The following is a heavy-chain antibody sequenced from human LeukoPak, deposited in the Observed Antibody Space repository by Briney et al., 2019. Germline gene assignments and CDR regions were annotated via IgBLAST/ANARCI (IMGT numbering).Heavy chain of an antibody. Sequence: GGSLRLSCAASGFTFSSYSMNWVRQAPGKGLEWVSSISSSSSYIYYADSVKGRFTISRDNAKNSLYLQMNSLRAEDTAVYYCARGIASITFGIDYWGQGTLVTVFS. CDR1: GFTFSSYS. V-gene: IGHV3-21*01. D-gene: IGHD2/OR15-2a*01. CDR2: ISSSSSYI. J-gene: IGHJ4*02. CDR3: ARGIASITFGIDY.